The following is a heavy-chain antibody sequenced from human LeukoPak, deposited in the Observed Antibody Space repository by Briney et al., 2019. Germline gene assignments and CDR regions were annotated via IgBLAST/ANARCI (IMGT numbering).Heavy chain of an antibody. CDR1: GYTFTSYD. D-gene: IGHD4-23*01. CDR3: ARDYGGNSGWFDP. J-gene: IGHJ5*02. CDR2: MNPNSGST. V-gene: IGHV1-8*01. Sequence: GGSVKVSCKASGYTFTSYDINWVRQATGQGLEWVGWMNPNSGSTGYAQKFQGRVTMTRNISMSTAYMELSSLRSEDTAVYYCARDYGGNSGWFDPWGQGTLVTVSS.